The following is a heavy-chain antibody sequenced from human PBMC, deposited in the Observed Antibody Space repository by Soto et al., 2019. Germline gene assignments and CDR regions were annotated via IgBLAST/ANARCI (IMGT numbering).Heavy chain of an antibody. Sequence: QVQLVQSGPEVKKPGASVKVSCEASGYTFTTSGISWVRQAPGQGLEWMGWISTYNGDTNSAQKFQGRGTMTADTSTGTVYMELMSLKSDDTAVYYCARQGSWPYYYYSLDVWVQGTTVTVSS. CDR3: ARQGSWPYYYYSLDV. CDR1: GYTFTTSG. J-gene: IGHJ6*02. V-gene: IGHV1-18*01. CDR2: ISTYNGDT. D-gene: IGHD1-26*01.